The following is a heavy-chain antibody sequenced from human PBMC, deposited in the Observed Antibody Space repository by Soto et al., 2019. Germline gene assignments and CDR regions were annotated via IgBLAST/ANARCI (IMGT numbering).Heavy chain of an antibody. D-gene: IGHD6-13*01. CDR1: GGSISSGGYY. V-gene: IGHV4-31*03. J-gene: IGHJ4*02. Sequence: SETLSLTCTVSGGSISSGGYYWSWIRQHPGKGLEWIGYIYYSGSTYYNPSLKSRVTISVDTPKNQFSLKLSSVTAADTAVYYCARRYSSSSDYWGQGTLVTVSS. CDR3: ARRYSSSSDY. CDR2: IYYSGST.